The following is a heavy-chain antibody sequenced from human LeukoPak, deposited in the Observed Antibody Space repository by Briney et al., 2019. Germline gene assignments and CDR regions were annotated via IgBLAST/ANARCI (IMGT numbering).Heavy chain of an antibody. V-gene: IGHV1-69*05. Sequence: GSSVKVSCKASGGTFSSYAISWVRQAPGQGLEWMGRIIPIFGTANYAQKFQGRVTITTDESTSTAYMELSSLRSDDTAVYYCARDPPKFYSGSYSGWFDPWGQGTLVTVSS. J-gene: IGHJ5*02. CDR3: ARDPPKFYSGSYSGWFDP. CDR1: GGTFSSYA. D-gene: IGHD1-26*01. CDR2: IIPIFGTA.